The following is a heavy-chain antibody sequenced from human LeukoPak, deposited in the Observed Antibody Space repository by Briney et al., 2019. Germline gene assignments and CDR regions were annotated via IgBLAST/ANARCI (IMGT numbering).Heavy chain of an antibody. CDR1: GFTVSSNY. V-gene: IGHV3-53*04. Sequence: PGGPLRLSCAASGFTVSSNYMSWVRQAPGKGLEGVSVIYSGGSTYYADSVKGRFTISRHNSKNTLYLQMNSLRAEDTAVYYCARAYHYYDNSGYAYWGQGTLVTVSS. CDR2: IYSGGST. D-gene: IGHD3-22*01. CDR3: ARAYHYYDNSGYAY. J-gene: IGHJ4*02.